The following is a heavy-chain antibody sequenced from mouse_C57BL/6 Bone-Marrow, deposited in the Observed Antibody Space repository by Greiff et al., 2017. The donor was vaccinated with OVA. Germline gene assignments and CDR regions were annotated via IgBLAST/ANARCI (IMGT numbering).Heavy chain of an antibody. CDR2: ISSGGDYI. J-gene: IGHJ3*01. V-gene: IGHV5-9-1*02. D-gene: IGHD2-4*01. CDR1: GFTFSSYA. CDR3: TRDGLDYDYGRFAY. Sequence: EVQVVESGEGLVKPGGSLKLSCAASGFTFSSYAMSWVRQTPEKRLEWVAYISSGGDYIYYAYTVKGRFTISRDHARNTLYLQMSSLKSEDTAMYYCTRDGLDYDYGRFAYWGQGTLVTVSA.